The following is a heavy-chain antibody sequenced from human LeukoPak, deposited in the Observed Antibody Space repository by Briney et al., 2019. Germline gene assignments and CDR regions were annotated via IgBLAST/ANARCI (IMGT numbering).Heavy chain of an antibody. D-gene: IGHD1-26*01. CDR1: GYTFTDYY. Sequence: GASVKISCKVCGYTFTDYYMHWVQQAPGKGLEWMGLVDPEDGETIYAEKFQGRVTITADTSTDTAYMELSSLRSEDTAVYYCATPTVGAIKEDLFDYWGQGTLVTVSS. J-gene: IGHJ4*02. V-gene: IGHV1-69-2*01. CDR3: ATPTVGAIKEDLFDY. CDR2: VDPEDGET.